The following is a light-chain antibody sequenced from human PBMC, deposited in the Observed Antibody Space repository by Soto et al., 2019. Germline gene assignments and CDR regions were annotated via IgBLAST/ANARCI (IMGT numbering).Light chain of an antibody. CDR3: QQYKNWPRT. CDR2: GAS. J-gene: IGKJ1*01. Sequence: EIVMTQSPATLSVSPGERATLSCRASQSVSSNLAWYQQKPGQSPRLLIYGASTRAIGISDRFTGSGSGTEFTLTISSLQSEDFAVYYCQQYKNWPRTFGQGTKVEIK. CDR1: QSVSSN. V-gene: IGKV3-15*01.